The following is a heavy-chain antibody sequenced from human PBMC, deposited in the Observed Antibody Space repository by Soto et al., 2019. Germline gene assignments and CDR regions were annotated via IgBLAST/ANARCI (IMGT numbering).Heavy chain of an antibody. CDR3: ATGGPVVVVTAALDY. V-gene: IGHV1-46*01. CDR1: GDTFTDYY. J-gene: IGHJ4*02. Sequence: QVQLVQSGAEVKKPGASVKVSCKASGDTFTDYYIHWVRQAPGQGLEWMGTVNPSGGNTTHAQHFPRTIPITKDPATSPLYMELTTLTSAATAVYYCATGGPVVVVTAALDYWRQGTLVTVSS. CDR2: VNPSGGNT. D-gene: IGHD2-21*02.